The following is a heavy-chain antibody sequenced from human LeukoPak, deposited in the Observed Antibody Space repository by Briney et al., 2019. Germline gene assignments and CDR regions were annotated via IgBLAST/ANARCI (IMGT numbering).Heavy chain of an antibody. CDR3: ARNTYYDFWSGPTNGMDV. CDR2: ISSSGSTI. CDR1: GFAFSDYY. J-gene: IGHJ6*02. Sequence: GGSLRLSCAASGFAFSDYYMSWIRQAPGKGLEWVSYISSSGSTIYYADSVKGRFTISRDNAKNSLYLQMNSLRAEDTAVYYCARNTYYDFWSGPTNGMDVWGQGTTVTVSS. D-gene: IGHD3-3*01. V-gene: IGHV3-11*01.